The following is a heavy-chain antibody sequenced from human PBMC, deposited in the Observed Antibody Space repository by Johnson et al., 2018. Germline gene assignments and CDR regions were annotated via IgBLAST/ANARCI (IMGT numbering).Heavy chain of an antibody. J-gene: IGHJ3*02. CDR3: AKDPHYYDSIGAFDI. D-gene: IGHD3-22*01. CDR2: ISYDGSNK. Sequence: QVQLVQSGGGLVQPGGSLRLSCAASGFTFSSYGMHWVRQAPGKGLEWVAVISYDGSNKYYADSVKGRFTISRDNSKNTLYLQMNSLRAVDTAVYYCAKDPHYYDSIGAFDIWGQGTMVTVSS. CDR1: GFTFSSYG. V-gene: IGHV3-30*18.